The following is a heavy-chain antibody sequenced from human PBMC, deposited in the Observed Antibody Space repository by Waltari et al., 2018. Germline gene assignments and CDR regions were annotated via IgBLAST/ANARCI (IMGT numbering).Heavy chain of an antibody. CDR3: AGKGVALSYYYYYYMDV. Sequence: EVQLVESGGNVIRPGGSLRLSCVGSGFNFAAHGMNWGRQAPGRGLEWVANIKQDGSEKYYVDSVKGRFTISRDNAKNSLYLQMNSLRAEDTAVYYCAGKGVALSYYYYYYMDVWGKGTTVTISS. D-gene: IGHD3-3*01. CDR1: GFNFAAHG. CDR2: IKQDGSEK. J-gene: IGHJ6*03. V-gene: IGHV3-7*01.